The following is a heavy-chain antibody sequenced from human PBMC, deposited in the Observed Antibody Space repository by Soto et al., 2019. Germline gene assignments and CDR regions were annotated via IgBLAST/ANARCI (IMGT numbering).Heavy chain of an antibody. CDR1: GGTFSSYA. Sequence: QVQLVQSGAEVKKPGSSVKVSCKASGGTFSSYAISWVRQAPGQGLEWMGGIIPIFGTANYAQKFQGRVTMTADESTSTAYMELSSLRSEDTDVYYCARGGFKCSSTSCYHFDYWGQGTLVTVSS. V-gene: IGHV1-69*01. CDR3: ARGGFKCSSTSCYHFDY. D-gene: IGHD2-2*01. CDR2: IIPIFGTA. J-gene: IGHJ4*02.